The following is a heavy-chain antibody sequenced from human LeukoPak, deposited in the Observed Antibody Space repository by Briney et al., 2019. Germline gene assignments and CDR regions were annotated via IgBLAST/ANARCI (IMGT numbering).Heavy chain of an antibody. CDR2: IIPIFGTA. CDR3: ARARAVDTAMVPDY. V-gene: IGHV1-69*06. CDR1: GGTFSSYA. D-gene: IGHD5-18*01. J-gene: IGHJ4*02. Sequence: ASVKVSCKAPGGTFSSYAISWVRQAPGQGLEWMGGIIPIFGTANYAQKFQGRVTITADKSTSTAYMELSSLRSEDTAVYYCARARAVDTAMVPDYWGQGTLVTVSS.